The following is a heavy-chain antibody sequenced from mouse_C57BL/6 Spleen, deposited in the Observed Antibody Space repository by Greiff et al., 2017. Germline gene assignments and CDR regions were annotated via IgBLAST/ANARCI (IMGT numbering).Heavy chain of an antibody. CDR2: IHPNSGST. CDR1: GYTFTSYW. J-gene: IGHJ2*01. Sequence: QVQLQQPGAELVKPGASVKLSCKASGYTFTSYWMHWVKQRPGQGLEWIGMIHPNSGSTNYNEKFKSKATLTVDTSSSTAYMQLSSLTSEYSAVYCCALYYYGPYVDYWGQGTTLTVSS. CDR3: ALYYYGPYVDY. D-gene: IGHD1-1*01. V-gene: IGHV1-64*01.